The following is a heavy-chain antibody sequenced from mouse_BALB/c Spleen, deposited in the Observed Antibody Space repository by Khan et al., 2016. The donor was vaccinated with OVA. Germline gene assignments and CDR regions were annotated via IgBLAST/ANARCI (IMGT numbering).Heavy chain of an antibody. J-gene: IGHJ2*01. CDR2: ISYSGNT. D-gene: IGHD1-1*01. CDR1: GYSITTDYA. CDR3: ARIYGGDFDY. Sequence: EVQLQESGPGLVKPSQSLSLTCTVTGYSITTDYAWNWIRQFPGSKLEWMGHISYSGNTKYNPSLKSRISITRDTSKNPFFLQLKSVTTEDTARYYCARIYGGDFDYWGQGTTLTVSS. V-gene: IGHV3-2*02.